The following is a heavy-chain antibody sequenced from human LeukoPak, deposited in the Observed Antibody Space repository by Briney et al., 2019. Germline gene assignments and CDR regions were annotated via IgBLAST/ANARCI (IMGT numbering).Heavy chain of an antibody. D-gene: IGHD4-17*01. CDR1: GFTFSSYA. J-gene: IGHJ4*02. V-gene: IGHV3-23*01. CDR3: AKNLYGDYVGFAY. CDR2: ISDSGGST. Sequence: GGSLRLSCAASGFTFSSYAMSWVRQAPGKGLEWVSAISDSGGSTYYADSVKGRFTISRDNSKNTLYLQMNSLRAEDTAVYYCAKNLYGDYVGFAYWGQGTLVTVSS.